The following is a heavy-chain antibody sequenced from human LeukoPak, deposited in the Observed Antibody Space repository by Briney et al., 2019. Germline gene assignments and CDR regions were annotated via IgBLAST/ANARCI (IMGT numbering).Heavy chain of an antibody. J-gene: IGHJ5*01. CDR2: IYFSGTP. D-gene: IGHD6-13*01. CDR3: ARTSSWYAGAWFDS. Sequence: PSETLSLTCTVSRDSVRTADYYWAWVRQPPGEGLEWLGSIYFSGTPYFNPSLKRRVAVSIDTSKNQFSLKVTSVNASDTAVYFCARTSSWYAGAWFDSWGQGTLVTVSS. CDR1: RDSVRTADYY. V-gene: IGHV4-39*01.